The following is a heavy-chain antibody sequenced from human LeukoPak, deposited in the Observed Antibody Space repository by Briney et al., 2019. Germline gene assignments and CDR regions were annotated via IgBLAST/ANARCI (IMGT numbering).Heavy chain of an antibody. J-gene: IGHJ3*02. Sequence: ETLSLTCSVSGGSVSNYYWSWVRQAPGKGLEWVANIQDGSDKYYVDSVKGRFTISRDNAKNSLYLQMNSLRAEDTAVYYCARCFDIWGQGTMVTVSS. CDR2: IQDGSDK. CDR3: ARCFDI. CDR1: GGSVSNYY. V-gene: IGHV3-7*05.